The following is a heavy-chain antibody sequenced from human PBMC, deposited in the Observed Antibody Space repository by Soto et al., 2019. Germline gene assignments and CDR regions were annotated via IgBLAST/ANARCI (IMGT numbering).Heavy chain of an antibody. CDR1: GFTFRTYT. V-gene: IGHV3-21*01. J-gene: IGHJ6*02. CDR3: ARDRGYDAHDYYYNAMDV. CDR2: IRGFSPYT. Sequence: GGSLRLSCISSGFTFRTYTMNWVRQAPGKGLEWVSGIRGFSPYTFYAGSVKGRFTISRDNAKNSLYLQMNSLRAEDTAVYYCARDRGYDAHDYYYNAMDVWGQGTTVTVSS. D-gene: IGHD3-10*01.